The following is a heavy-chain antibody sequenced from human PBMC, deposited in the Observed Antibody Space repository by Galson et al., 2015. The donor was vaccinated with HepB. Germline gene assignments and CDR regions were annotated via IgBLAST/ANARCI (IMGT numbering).Heavy chain of an antibody. CDR2: INPNSGGT. CDR3: ARERFIAAAGKRSDWFDP. J-gene: IGHJ5*02. V-gene: IGHV1-2*02. Sequence: SCKASGYTFTGYYMHWVRQAPGQGLEWMGWINPNSGGTNYAQKFQGRVTMTRDTSISTAYMELSRLRSDDTAVYYCARERFIAAAGKRSDWFDPWGQGTLVTVSS. CDR1: GYTFTGYY. D-gene: IGHD6-13*01.